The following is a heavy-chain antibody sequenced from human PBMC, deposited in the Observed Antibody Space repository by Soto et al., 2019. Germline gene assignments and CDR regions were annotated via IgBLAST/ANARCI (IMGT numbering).Heavy chain of an antibody. V-gene: IGHV3-23*01. J-gene: IGHJ6*02. CDR1: GFTFSRYA. CDR2: ISGSGGST. D-gene: IGHD4-17*01. Sequence: GGSLRLSCAASGFTFSRYAMSWVRQAPGKGLEWVSAISGSGGSTYYADSVKGRFTISRDNSKNTLYLQMNSLRAKDTAVYYCAKDRTTVTTLGYYYYVMDAWGQGTTVTVSS. CDR3: AKDRTTVTTLGYYYYVMDA.